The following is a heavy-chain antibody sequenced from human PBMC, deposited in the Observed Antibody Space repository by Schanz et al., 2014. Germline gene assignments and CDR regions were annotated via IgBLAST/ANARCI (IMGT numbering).Heavy chain of an antibody. CDR2: MSYDGSSK. J-gene: IGHJ4*02. Sequence: QVQLVESGGGVVQPGRSLRLSCAASGFTFSSYGMHWVRQAPGKGLEWVAAMSYDGSSKYYGDSVKGRFTISRDNSKNTLYLHMNTMRSEDTAVYYCAKDSTHIDIVLVPTAIDYWGQGTLVTVSS. D-gene: IGHD2-2*01. CDR1: GFTFSSYG. CDR3: AKDSTHIDIVLVPTAIDY. V-gene: IGHV3-30*18.